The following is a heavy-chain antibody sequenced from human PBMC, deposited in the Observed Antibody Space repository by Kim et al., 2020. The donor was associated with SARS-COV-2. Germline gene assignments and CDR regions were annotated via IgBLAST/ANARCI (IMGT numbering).Heavy chain of an antibody. CDR3: ARVRAKLYGKLWFEDGDC. V-gene: IGHV3-48*03. J-gene: IGHJ4*02. CDR2: ISSSGSTI. D-gene: IGHD3-10*01. CDR1: GFTFSSYE. Sequence: GGSLRLSCAASGFTFSSYEMNWVRQAPGKGLEWVSYISSSGSTIYYADSVKGRFTISRDNAKNSLYLQMNSLRADDTAVYYCARVRAKLYGKLWFEDGDCWGQRTLVTVSS.